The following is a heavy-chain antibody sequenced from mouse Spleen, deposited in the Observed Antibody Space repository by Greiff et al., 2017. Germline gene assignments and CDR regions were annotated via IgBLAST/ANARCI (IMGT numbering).Heavy chain of an antibody. V-gene: IGHV5-4*03. J-gene: IGHJ4*01. Sequence: EVKLVESGGGLVKPGGSLKLSCAASGFTFSSYAMSWVRQTPEKRLEWVATISDGGSYTYYPDNVKGRFTISRDNAKNNLYLQMSHLKSEDTAMYYCARGPSYAMDYWGQGTSVTVSS. CDR1: GFTFSSYA. CDR2: ISDGGSYT. CDR3: ARGPSYAMDY.